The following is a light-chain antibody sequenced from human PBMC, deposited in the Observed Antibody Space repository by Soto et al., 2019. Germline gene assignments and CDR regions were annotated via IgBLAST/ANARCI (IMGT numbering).Light chain of an antibody. CDR3: QQCYNTPFT. CDR2: GAS. V-gene: IGKV1-39*01. Sequence: GDRVTITCRASQRIGSYLNWYQQKPGKVPKPLIYGASSLQSGVPSRFSGRGSGTYFTLTISSLQPEDFATYYCQQCYNTPFTFGPGTKVDIK. CDR1: QRIGSY. J-gene: IGKJ3*01.